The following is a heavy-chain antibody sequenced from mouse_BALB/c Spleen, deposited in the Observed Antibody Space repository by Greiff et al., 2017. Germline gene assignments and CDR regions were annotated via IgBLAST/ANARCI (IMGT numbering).Heavy chain of an antibody. V-gene: IGHV3-8*02. CDR2: ISYSGST. Sequence: EVKLMESGPSLVKPSQTLSLTCSVTGDSITSGYWNWIRKFPGNKLEYMGYISYSGSTYYNPSLKSRISITRDTSKNQYYLQLNSVTTEDTATYYCARSGSSPYYFDYWGQGTTLTVSS. CDR3: ARSGSSPYYFDY. J-gene: IGHJ2*01. CDR1: GDSITSGY. D-gene: IGHD1-1*01.